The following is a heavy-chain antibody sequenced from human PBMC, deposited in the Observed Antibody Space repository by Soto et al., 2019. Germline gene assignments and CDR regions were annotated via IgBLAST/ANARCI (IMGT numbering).Heavy chain of an antibody. V-gene: IGHV3-30*18. CDR2: ISYDGSRE. Sequence: GGSLRLSCVASGFTFSNYGMHWVRQAPGKGLEWVAVISYDGSREKYVDSVKGRFTISRDNSKNMLYLQINSLRAEDTAVYYCVKVTESSGWYPYYYGMDVWGQGTTVTVYS. CDR1: GFTFSNYG. D-gene: IGHD6-19*01. CDR3: VKVTESSGWYPYYYGMDV. J-gene: IGHJ6*02.